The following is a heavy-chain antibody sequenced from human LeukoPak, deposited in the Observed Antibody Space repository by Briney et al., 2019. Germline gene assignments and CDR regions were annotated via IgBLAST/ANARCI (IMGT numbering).Heavy chain of an antibody. D-gene: IGHD3-10*01. CDR1: GFTFSNYA. J-gene: IGHJ4*02. V-gene: IGHV3-30-3*01. CDR2: ITYDGSNK. Sequence: GGSLRLSCAASGFTFSNYAMHWVRQAPGKGLDWVTVITYDGSNKYSADSVKGRFTISRDNSKNTLYLQMNSLRVEDTAVYYCARNLGSFGVMDYWGQGTLVTVSS. CDR3: ARNLGSFGVMDY.